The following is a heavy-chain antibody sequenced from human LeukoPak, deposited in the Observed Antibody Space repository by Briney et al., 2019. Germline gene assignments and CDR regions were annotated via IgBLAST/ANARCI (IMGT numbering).Heavy chain of an antibody. CDR1: GGSISSDTYY. Sequence: SETLSLTCTVSGGSISSDTYYWGWIRQPPGKGLEWIGSIYYSGSIYYKPSLKSRVTISVDTSKNQFSLKLSSVTAADTAVYYCARGWKGALDYWGQGTLVTVSS. CDR3: ARGWKGALDY. J-gene: IGHJ4*02. CDR2: IYYSGSI. V-gene: IGHV4-39*07. D-gene: IGHD1-1*01.